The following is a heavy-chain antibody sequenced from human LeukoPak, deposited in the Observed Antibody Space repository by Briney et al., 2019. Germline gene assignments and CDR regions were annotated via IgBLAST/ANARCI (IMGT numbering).Heavy chain of an antibody. CDR2: INTDGSST. D-gene: IGHD2-15*01. V-gene: IGHV3-74*01. J-gene: IGHJ6*03. CDR3: ARGRGDCSGGCPFTTYMDV. CDR1: GFTFSSYR. Sequence: GGSLRLSCAASGFTFSSYRMHWVRQAPGKGLVWVSRINTDGSSTSYADSVKGRFTISRDNAKNTLYLQMNSLRAEDTAVYYCARGRGDCSGGCPFTTYMDVWGKGTTVTVSS.